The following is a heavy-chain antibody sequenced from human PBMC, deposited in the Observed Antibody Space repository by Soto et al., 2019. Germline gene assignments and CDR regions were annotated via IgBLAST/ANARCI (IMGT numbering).Heavy chain of an antibody. CDR1: GFTFSGDA. J-gene: IGHJ6*02. CDR3: VRDYVMDV. D-gene: IGHD3-10*02. CDR2: ISTTSTYI. Sequence: GGFLRLSCAASGFTFSGDAMNWVRQAPGKGLEWVSSISTTSTYIYYADSVKGRFTISRDNANNSLHLQMNSLRAEDTAVYYCVRDYVMDVWGQGTTVTVSS. V-gene: IGHV3-21*01.